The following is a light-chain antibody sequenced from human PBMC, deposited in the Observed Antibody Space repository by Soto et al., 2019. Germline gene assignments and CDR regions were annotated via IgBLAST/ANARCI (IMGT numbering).Light chain of an antibody. J-gene: IGLJ1*01. CDR2: QVS. V-gene: IGLV2-14*01. Sequence: QSALTQPASVSGSPGQSITISCTGTSSDIGAYNSVSWYQHHPGKAPKLIVFQVSFRPSAVSDRFSGSKSDNTASLTISGLHTEDEAYYYWLSYTASSTFVFGTGTKVTVL. CDR1: SSDIGAYNS. CDR3: LSYTASSTFV.